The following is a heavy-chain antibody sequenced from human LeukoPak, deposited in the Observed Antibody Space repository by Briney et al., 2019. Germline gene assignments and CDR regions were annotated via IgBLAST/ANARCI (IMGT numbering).Heavy chain of an antibody. D-gene: IGHD6-19*01. Sequence: KPSETLSLTCTVSGGSISSSSYSWGWIRQPPGKGLEWIGSIYYSGSTYYNPSLKSRVTISVDTSKNQFSLKLSSVTAADTAVYYCARHGAVADPEPYDFRLPDTPNYFDYWGQGTLVTVSS. CDR1: GGSISSSSYS. V-gene: IGHV4-39*01. CDR3: ARHGAVADPEPYDFRLPDTPNYFDY. CDR2: IYYSGST. J-gene: IGHJ4*02.